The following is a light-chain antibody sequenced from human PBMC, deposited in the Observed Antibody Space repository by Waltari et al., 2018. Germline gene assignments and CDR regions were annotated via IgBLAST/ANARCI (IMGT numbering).Light chain of an antibody. CDR1: QSVSSNY. J-gene: IGKJ2*01. V-gene: IGKV3-20*01. Sequence: EIVLTQSPGTLSLSPGERATLSFRASQSVSSNYLAWYQQKPGQAPRLLIYGASSRATGIPDRFSGSGSETDFTLTISRLEPEDFAVYYCQQCGSLPGTFGQGTKLEIK. CDR2: GAS. CDR3: QQCGSLPGT.